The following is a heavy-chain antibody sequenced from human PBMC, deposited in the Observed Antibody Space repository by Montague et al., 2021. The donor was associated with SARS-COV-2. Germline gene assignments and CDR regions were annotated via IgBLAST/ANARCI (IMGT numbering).Heavy chain of an antibody. D-gene: IGHD3-22*01. CDR1: GDSISTYY. V-gene: IGHV4-59*01. Sequence: SETLSLTCTVSGDSISTYYWIWIRQPPGKGLEWIGYIYYNGYTNYNPSLKSRVTISVDTSKNQFSLRLSSVTAADTAVYFCARGGATYYYDTSGYVNAFDTWGKGTMVTVSS. CDR3: ARGGATYYYDTSGYVNAFDT. J-gene: IGHJ3*02. CDR2: IYYNGYT.